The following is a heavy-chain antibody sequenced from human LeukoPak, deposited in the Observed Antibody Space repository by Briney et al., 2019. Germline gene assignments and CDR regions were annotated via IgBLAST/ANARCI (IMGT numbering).Heavy chain of an antibody. J-gene: IGHJ4*02. CDR1: GGSISSYY. V-gene: IGHV4-59*08. CDR2: IYYSGST. D-gene: IGHD3-3*01. Sequence: SETLSLTCTVSGGSISSYYWSWIRQPPGKGLEWIGYIYYSGSTNYNPSLKSRVTISVDTSKIQFSLKLSSVAATDTAVYFCARLRFDFWSGYTHPYFDYWGQGTLVTVSP. CDR3: ARLRFDFWSGYTHPYFDY.